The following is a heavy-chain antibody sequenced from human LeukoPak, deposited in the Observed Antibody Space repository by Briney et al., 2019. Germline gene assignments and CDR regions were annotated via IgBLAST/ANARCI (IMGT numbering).Heavy chain of an antibody. Sequence: SETLSLTCAVSGDSISSTSYYWGWIRQPPGKGLEWIGSIYYSGSTYYNPSLKSRVTISVDTSKNQFSLKLSSVTAADPAVYYCARDRSAAGVFDYGGQGTLVTVSS. D-gene: IGHD6-25*01. CDR1: GDSISSTSYY. J-gene: IGHJ4*02. CDR2: IYYSGST. CDR3: ARDRSAAGVFDY. V-gene: IGHV4-39*07.